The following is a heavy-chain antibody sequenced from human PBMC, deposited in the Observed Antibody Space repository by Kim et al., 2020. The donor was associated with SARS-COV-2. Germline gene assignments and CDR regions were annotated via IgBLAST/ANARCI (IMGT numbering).Heavy chain of an antibody. CDR2: IRSKAYGGTT. J-gene: IGHJ4*02. V-gene: IGHV3-49*04. CDR3: TRPRRSAAAGTDY. D-gene: IGHD6-13*01. Sequence: GGSLRLSCTASGFTFGDYAMSWVRQAPGKGLEWVGFIRSKAYGGTTEYAASVKGRFTISRDDSKSIAYLQMNSLKTEDTAVYYCTRPRRSAAAGTDYWGQGTLVTVSS. CDR1: GFTFGDYA.